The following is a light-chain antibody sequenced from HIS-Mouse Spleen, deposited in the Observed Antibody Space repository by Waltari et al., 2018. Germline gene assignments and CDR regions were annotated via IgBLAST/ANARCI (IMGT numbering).Light chain of an antibody. J-gene: IGLJ2*01. CDR3: SSYTSSSTLTV. V-gene: IGLV2-14*01. CDR2: EVS. Sequence: QSALTQPASVSGSPGQSITIPCTGTSSDVGGYNYVSWYQQHPGKAPKLMIYEVSKRPSGVSNRFSGSKAGNTASLTIAGLQAEDEADYYCSSYTSSSTLTVFGGGTKLTVL. CDR1: SSDVGGYNY.